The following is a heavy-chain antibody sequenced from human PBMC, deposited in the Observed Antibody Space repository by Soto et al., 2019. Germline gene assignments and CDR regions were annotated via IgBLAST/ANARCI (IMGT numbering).Heavy chain of an antibody. D-gene: IGHD4-17*01. CDR3: TTGVDYDREEMTLFDY. J-gene: IGHJ4*02. V-gene: IGHV3-15*01. Sequence: EVQLGESGGGLVKPGVSLRLSCAASGFTFSNSWMGGVRQAAGMGVEWVGRIKSITDGGTTDYAAPVKGRFTISRDDSKNTLYLQMNSLKTEDTAVYYCTTGVDYDREEMTLFDYWGQGTLVTVSS. CDR1: GFTFSNSW. CDR2: IKSITDGGTT.